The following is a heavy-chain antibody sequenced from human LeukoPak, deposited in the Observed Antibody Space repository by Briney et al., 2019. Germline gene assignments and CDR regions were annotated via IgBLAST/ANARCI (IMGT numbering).Heavy chain of an antibody. Sequence: RGSLRLSCVVSGITLSNYGMSWVRQAPGKGREWVAGISDSGGRTNYADSVKGRFTISRDSPKNTLYLQMNSLRAEATAVYFCAKRRVVIRVILLGFHKEAYCFDSWGQGALVTVSS. V-gene: IGHV3-23*01. CDR2: ISDSGGRT. CDR3: AKRRVVIRVILLGFHKEAYCFDS. CDR1: GITLSNYG. J-gene: IGHJ4*02. D-gene: IGHD3-3*01.